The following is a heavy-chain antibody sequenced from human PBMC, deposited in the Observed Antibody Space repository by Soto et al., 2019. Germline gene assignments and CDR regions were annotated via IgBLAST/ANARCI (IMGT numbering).Heavy chain of an antibody. D-gene: IGHD3-10*01. J-gene: IGHJ6*02. CDR1: GYTFTSYD. Sequence: ASVKVSCKASGYTFTSYDINWVRQATGQGLEWMGWMNPNSGNTGYAQKFQGRVTMTRNTSISTAYMELSSLRSEDTAVYYCAREIPMDYGMDVWGQGTTVTVSS. V-gene: IGHV1-8*01. CDR2: MNPNSGNT. CDR3: AREIPMDYGMDV.